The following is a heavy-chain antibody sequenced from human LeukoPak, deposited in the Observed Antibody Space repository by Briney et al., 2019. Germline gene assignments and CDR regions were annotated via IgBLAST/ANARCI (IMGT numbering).Heavy chain of an antibody. Sequence: GGSLRLSCAASEFTFSSSAMGWVRQAPGKGLEWVSAMSGSGGSAYYADSVKGRFTISRDNSKNTLYLQMNSLRAEDTAVYYCATIAAAGIFDYWGQGTLVTVSS. CDR2: MSGSGGSA. D-gene: IGHD6-13*01. J-gene: IGHJ4*02. CDR3: ATIAAAGIFDY. CDR1: EFTFSSSA. V-gene: IGHV3-23*01.